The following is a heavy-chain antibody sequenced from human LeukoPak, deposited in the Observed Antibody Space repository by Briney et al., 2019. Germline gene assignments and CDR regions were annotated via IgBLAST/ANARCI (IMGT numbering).Heavy chain of an antibody. CDR2: IKSDGSST. V-gene: IGHV3-74*01. D-gene: IGHD5-24*01. CDR1: GFTFSDYW. J-gene: IGHJ4*02. Sequence: PGGSLRLSCAASGFTFSDYWMHWVRQAPGKGLVWVSRIKSDGSSTSYADSVKGRFTISRDNAKNTLYLQMNSLTAEDTAVYYCARGAREGYNLWGQGTLVTVSS. CDR3: ARGAREGYNL.